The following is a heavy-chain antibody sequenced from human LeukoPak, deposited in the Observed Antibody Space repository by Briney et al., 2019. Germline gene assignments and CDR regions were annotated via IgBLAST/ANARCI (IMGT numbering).Heavy chain of an antibody. J-gene: IGHJ6*03. D-gene: IGHD6-13*01. CDR2: ITGSGGST. CDR3: ARNQDSSWYYYYMDV. Sequence: GGSLRLSCAASGFTFNNYAMSWIRQGPGMGLECVSTITGSGGSTYSADSVKGRLTISKDNSKNTLYLQMNSLRADDTALYYCARNQDSSWYYYYMDVWGKGTTVTVSS. V-gene: IGHV3-23*01. CDR1: GFTFNNYA.